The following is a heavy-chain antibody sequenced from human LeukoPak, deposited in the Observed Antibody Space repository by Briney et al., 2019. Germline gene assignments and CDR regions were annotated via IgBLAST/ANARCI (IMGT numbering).Heavy chain of an antibody. V-gene: IGHV1-46*01. CDR1: GYTFTSYY. Sequence: ASVKVSCKASGYTFTSYYMHWVRQAPGQGLEWMGIINPSGGSTSYAQKFQGRVTMTRDTSTSTVYMELSSLRSEDTAVYYCARGGIVVVVAASGFDYWGQGTLVTVSS. D-gene: IGHD2-15*01. J-gene: IGHJ4*02. CDR2: INPSGGST. CDR3: ARGGIVVVVAASGFDY.